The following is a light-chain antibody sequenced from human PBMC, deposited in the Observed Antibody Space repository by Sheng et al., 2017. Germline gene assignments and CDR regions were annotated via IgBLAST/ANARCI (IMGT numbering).Light chain of an antibody. Sequence: QSALTQPPSVSATPGQKVTISCSGSSSNIGSNYVSWYQQLPGTAPKLLIYDNDKRPSGTPDRISGSKSGTSATLGITGLQTGDEAEYYCGTWDSSLSAVVFGGGTKVTVL. J-gene: IGLJ2*01. CDR2: DND. CDR1: SSNIGSNY. V-gene: IGLV1-51*01. CDR3: GTWDSSLSAVV.